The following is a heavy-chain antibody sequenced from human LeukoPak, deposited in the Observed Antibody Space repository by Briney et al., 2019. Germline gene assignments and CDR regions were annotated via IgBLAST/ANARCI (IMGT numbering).Heavy chain of an antibody. D-gene: IGHD2-2*01. J-gene: IGHJ4*02. CDR2: IYSGGNT. CDR1: GFTFSNAW. V-gene: IGHV3-53*01. Sequence: GGSLRLSCAASGFTFSNAWMSWVRQAPGKGLEWVSVIYSGGNTYYADSVKGRFTISRDNSKNTLYLQMNSLRAEDTAVYYCASGARRASCLDYWGQGTRVTVSS. CDR3: ASGARRASCLDY.